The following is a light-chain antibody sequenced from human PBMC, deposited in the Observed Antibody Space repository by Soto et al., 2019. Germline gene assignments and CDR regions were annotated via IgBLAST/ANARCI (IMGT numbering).Light chain of an antibody. CDR3: QQYGSSPLYT. J-gene: IGKJ2*01. V-gene: IGKV3-20*01. CDR1: QSVSSSY. Sequence: EIVLTQSPGTLSLSPGERATLSCRASQSVSSSYLAWYQQKPGQAPRLIIYAASSRATGIPVRFSGSWSGTDLTLTISIMEPEDFAVYYCQQYGSSPLYTFGQGTKLEIK. CDR2: AAS.